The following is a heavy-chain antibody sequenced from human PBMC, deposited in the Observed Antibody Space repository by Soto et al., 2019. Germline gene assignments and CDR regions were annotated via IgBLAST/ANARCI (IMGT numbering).Heavy chain of an antibody. CDR1: GGTFGTYS. V-gene: IGHV1-69*05. J-gene: IGHJ4*02. Sequence: VEATCKASGGTFGTYSRWWLRQSTGQGREWMGGIIPIFGTANYAQKFQGRVTMTTDTSTSTAYMELRSLRSDDTAVYYGARGTTVETGNYWGKGTLVTVSS. CDR2: IIPIFGTA. D-gene: IGHD4-17*01. CDR3: ARGTTVETGNY.